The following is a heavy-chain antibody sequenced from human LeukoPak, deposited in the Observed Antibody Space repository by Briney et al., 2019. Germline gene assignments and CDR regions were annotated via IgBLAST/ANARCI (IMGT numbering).Heavy chain of an antibody. CDR2: INSDGSST. J-gene: IGHJ6*02. D-gene: IGHD2-15*01. V-gene: IGHV3-74*01. Sequence: PGGSLRLSCAASGFTFSSYWMHWVRQAPGKGLVWVSRINSDGSSTSYADSVKGRFTISRDNAKNTQYLQMNSLRAEDTAVYYCARVRASYCSGGSCYPTDYYYGMDVWGQGTTVTVSS. CDR3: ARVRASYCSGGSCYPTDYYYGMDV. CDR1: GFTFSSYW.